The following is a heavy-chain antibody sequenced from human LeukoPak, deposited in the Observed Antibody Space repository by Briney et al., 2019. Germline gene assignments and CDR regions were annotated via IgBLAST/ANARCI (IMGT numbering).Heavy chain of an antibody. CDR1: GYTFTGYY. CDR3: ARVSAVDGSFDY. V-gene: IGHV1-2*02. Sequence: ASVKVSCKASGYTFTGYYMHWVRQAPGQGIEWLGWINPNSGGTNYAQKFQGRVTMTRDTSFSTAYMELSRLRSDDTAVYYCARVSAVDGSFDYWGQGTLVTVSS. D-gene: IGHD6-19*01. CDR2: INPNSGGT. J-gene: IGHJ4*02.